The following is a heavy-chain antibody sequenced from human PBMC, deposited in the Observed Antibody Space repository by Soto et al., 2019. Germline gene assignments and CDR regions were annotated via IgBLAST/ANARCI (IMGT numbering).Heavy chain of an antibody. CDR2: IYYSGST. D-gene: IGHD3-16*01. J-gene: IGHJ5*02. Sequence: QVQLQESGPGLVKPSQTLSLTCTVSGGSISSGDYYWSWIRQPPGKGLEWIGYIYYSGSTYYNPSLKSRVTISVDTSKNQFPLKLSSVTAADTAVYYCAREGGLRVTHNWFDPWGQGTLVTVSS. CDR3: AREGGLRVTHNWFDP. V-gene: IGHV4-30-4*01. CDR1: GGSISSGDYY.